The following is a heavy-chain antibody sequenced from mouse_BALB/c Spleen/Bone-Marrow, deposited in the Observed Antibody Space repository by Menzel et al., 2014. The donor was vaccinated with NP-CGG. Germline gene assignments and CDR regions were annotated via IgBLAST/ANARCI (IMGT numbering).Heavy chain of an antibody. Sequence: QVQLHLSGPGPEAPSQSLFITSTVSRSSLTSYGVHWVREPPGMGLVLLGVIWVGGTTNYNSAPMSRLRISKDNPKSHVFLKMNSLQTDDTCMYFCCSYGNYFDYWLQGTPLT. CDR2: IWVGGTT. CDR1: RSSLTSYG. V-gene: IGHV2-9*02. D-gene: IGHD2-1*01. CDR3: CSYGNYFDY. J-gene: IGHJ2*01.